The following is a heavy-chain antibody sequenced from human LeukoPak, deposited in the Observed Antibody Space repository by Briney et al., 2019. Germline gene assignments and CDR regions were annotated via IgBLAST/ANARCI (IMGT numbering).Heavy chain of an antibody. D-gene: IGHD3-10*01. Sequence: PGGSLRLSCAASGFIVSSDYMSWVRRAPGKGLECVSVIYSGGTTHYADSVKGRFTNSRDNSKNTLYLQMNSLRAEDTAVYYCARGPYGSSGTPDAFDIWGQGTMVTVSS. CDR2: IYSGGTT. V-gene: IGHV3-66*01. CDR3: ARGPYGSSGTPDAFDI. J-gene: IGHJ3*02. CDR1: GFIVSSDY.